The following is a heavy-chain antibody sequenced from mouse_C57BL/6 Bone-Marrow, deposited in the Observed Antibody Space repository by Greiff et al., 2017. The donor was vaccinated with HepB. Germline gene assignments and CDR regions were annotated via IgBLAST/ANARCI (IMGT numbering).Heavy chain of an antibody. CDR3: ARERPLGRRDRMDY. CDR2: INPNNGGT. V-gene: IGHV1-26*01. J-gene: IGHJ4*01. CDR1: GYTFTDYY. D-gene: IGHD4-1*01. Sequence: EVQLQQSGPELVKPGASVKISCKASGYTFTDYYMNWVKQSHGKSLEWIGDINPNNGGTSYNQKFKGKATLTVDKSSSTAYMELRSLTSEDSAVYYCARERPLGRRDRMDYWGQGTSVTVSS.